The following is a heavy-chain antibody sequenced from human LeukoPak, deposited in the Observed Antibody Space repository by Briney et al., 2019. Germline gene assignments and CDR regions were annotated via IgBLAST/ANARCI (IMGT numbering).Heavy chain of an antibody. CDR1: GFTFSSYG. CDR3: ATANFIEVKDAFDI. J-gene: IGHJ3*02. D-gene: IGHD1-1*01. V-gene: IGHV3-15*01. CDR2: IKSKTDGGTT. Sequence: PGRSLRLSCAASGFTFSSYGMHWVRQAPGKGLEWVGRIKSKTDGGTTDYAAPVKGIFFVSRDDSKNTVYLQLNSLKTEDTAVYYCATANFIEVKDAFDIWGQGTMVTVSS.